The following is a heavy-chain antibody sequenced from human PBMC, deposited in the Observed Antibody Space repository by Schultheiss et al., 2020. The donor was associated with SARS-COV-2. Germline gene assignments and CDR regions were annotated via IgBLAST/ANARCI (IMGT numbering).Heavy chain of an antibody. CDR1: GFTFSSYG. V-gene: IGHV3-30*02. D-gene: IGHD3-9*01. CDR2: IRYDGSNK. J-gene: IGHJ6*02. CDR3: AKDQGLRYFDWFLKTEYYYYSMDV. Sequence: GGSLRLSCAASGFTFSSYGMHWVRQAPGKGLEWVAFIRYDGSNKYYADSVKGRFTISRDNSKNTLYLQMNSLRAEDTAVYYCAKDQGLRYFDWFLKTEYYYYSMDVWGQGTTVTVSS.